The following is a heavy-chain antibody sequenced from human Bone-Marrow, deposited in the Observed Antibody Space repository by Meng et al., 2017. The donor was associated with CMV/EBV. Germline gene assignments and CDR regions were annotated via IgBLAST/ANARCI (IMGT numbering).Heavy chain of an antibody. CDR2: IGSSGTTI. J-gene: IGHJ4*01. CDR3: ARGGTLLRFGYFDF. D-gene: IGHD3-3*01. CDR1: GFSLSRFE. Sequence: GESLKISCTVSGFSLSRFEMNWVRRAPGKGLEWLAFIGSSGTTIFYADSLQGRFTISRDTARNSLYLQMDNLRVEDTATYYCARGGTLLRFGYFDFWGHGTLVTVYS. V-gene: IGHV3-48*03.